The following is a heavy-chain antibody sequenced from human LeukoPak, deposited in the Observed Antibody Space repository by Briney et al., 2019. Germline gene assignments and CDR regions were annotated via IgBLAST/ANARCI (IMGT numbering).Heavy chain of an antibody. V-gene: IGHV4-59*01. D-gene: IGHD3-10*01. J-gene: IGHJ4*02. CDR3: ARGGDYYGSGSYTLDY. Sequence: SETLSLTCTVSGGSFSSYYWSWIRQPPGKGLEWIGYIYYSGSTNYNPSLKSRVTISVDTSKNQFSLKLSSETAADTAVYYCARGGDYYGSGSYTLDYWGQGTLVTVSS. CDR1: GGSFSSYY. CDR2: IYYSGST.